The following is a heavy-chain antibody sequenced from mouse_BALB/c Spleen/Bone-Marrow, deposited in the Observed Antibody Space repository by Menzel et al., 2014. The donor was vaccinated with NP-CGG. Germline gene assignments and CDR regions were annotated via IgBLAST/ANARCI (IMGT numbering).Heavy chain of an antibody. D-gene: IGHD2-10*02. CDR2: IYPGDGST. V-gene: IGHV1S56*01. Sequence: VKLLESGPELVKPGALVKISCKASGYTFTGYDINWVKQRPGQGLEWIGWIYPGDGSTKYNEKFKGKATLTADKSSSTAYMQLSSLTSENSAVYFCARGGGYGNSPWFAYWGQGTLVTVSA. CDR3: ARGGGYGNSPWFAY. J-gene: IGHJ3*01. CDR1: GYTFTGYD.